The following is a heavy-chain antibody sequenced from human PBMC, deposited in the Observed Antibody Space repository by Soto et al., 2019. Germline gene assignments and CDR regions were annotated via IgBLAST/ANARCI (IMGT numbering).Heavy chain of an antibody. V-gene: IGHV3-53*01. CDR3: ARGGVGYSAFYYYGIDV. D-gene: IGHD2-21*01. CDR1: GVTVSSNY. J-gene: IGHJ6*02. CDR2: IYSGGST. Sequence: GGSLRLTCAASGVTVSSNYMSWVRQAPGKGLEWVSVIYSGGSTYYADSVKGRFTISRDNSKNTLYLQMNSLRAEDTAVYYCARGGVGYSAFYYYGIDVWGQGPTVTVS.